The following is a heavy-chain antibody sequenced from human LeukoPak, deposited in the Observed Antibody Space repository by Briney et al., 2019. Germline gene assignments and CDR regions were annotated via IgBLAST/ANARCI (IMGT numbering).Heavy chain of an antibody. Sequence: GGSLRLSCAASGFTFSSYAMSWVRQAPGKGLEWASAISGSGGSTYYADSVKGRFTISRDNSKITLYLQMNSMRAEDTAVYYCAKETRNRGVDPWGQGTLVTVSS. V-gene: IGHV3-23*01. CDR2: ISGSGGST. CDR1: GFTFSSYA. D-gene: IGHD1-14*01. CDR3: AKETRNRGVDP. J-gene: IGHJ5*02.